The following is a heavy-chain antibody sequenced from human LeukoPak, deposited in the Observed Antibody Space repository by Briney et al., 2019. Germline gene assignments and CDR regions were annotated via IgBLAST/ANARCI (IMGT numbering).Heavy chain of an antibody. CDR3: ARVGYYDSSGYYDY. D-gene: IGHD3-22*01. V-gene: IGHV4-59*01. Sequence: SETLSLTCTVSGGSISSYYWSWIRQPPGKGLEWIGYIYYSGSTNYNPSLTSRVTISVDTSKNQFSLKLSSVTAADTAVYYCARVGYYDSSGYYDYWGQGTLVTVSS. CDR2: IYYSGST. CDR1: GGSISSYY. J-gene: IGHJ4*02.